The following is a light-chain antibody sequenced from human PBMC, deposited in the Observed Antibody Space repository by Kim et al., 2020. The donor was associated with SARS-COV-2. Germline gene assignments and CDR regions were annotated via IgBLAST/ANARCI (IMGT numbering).Light chain of an antibody. V-gene: IGLV2-23*01. CDR2: EDT. CDR3: CSYSGSDTLL. J-gene: IGLJ2*01. Sequence: QSDLTQPASVSGSPGQSITISCTGSSSDVGRYNSVSWYQQLPGKAPKLMIYEDTQRPSGVSDRFSGSKSGSTASLTISPLQADDEATYYCCSYSGSDTLLFGGGTKVTVL. CDR1: SSDVGRYNS.